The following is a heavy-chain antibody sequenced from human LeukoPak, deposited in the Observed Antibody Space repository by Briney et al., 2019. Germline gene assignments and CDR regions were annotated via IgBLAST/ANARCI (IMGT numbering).Heavy chain of an antibody. CDR2: ISSNGGNT. V-gene: IGHV3-64*02. J-gene: IGHJ4*02. CDR1: GFTFSTYA. CDR3: AREGTQAAALDY. Sequence: PGGSLRLSCAASGFTFSTYAMHWVRQAPGKGLECVSAISSNGGNTYYADSVKGRFTISRDNSKNTLYLQMGSLRAEDMAVYYCAREGTQAAALDYWGQGTLVTVSS. D-gene: IGHD6-13*01.